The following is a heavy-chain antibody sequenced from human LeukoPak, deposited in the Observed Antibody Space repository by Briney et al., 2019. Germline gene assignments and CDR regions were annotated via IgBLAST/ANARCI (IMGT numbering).Heavy chain of an antibody. J-gene: IGHJ2*01. Sequence: GGSLRLSCAASGFTFSSSAMRWVRQAPGKGLEYVSAISGNGGRTYYANSVKGRFTISRDNSKNTVFLQMGSLRTEDMAVYYCARGEPDCAGDCPYWYLDRWGRGTLVTVSS. CDR2: ISGNGGRT. D-gene: IGHD2-21*02. CDR1: GFTFSSSA. V-gene: IGHV3-64*01. CDR3: ARGEPDCAGDCPYWYLDR.